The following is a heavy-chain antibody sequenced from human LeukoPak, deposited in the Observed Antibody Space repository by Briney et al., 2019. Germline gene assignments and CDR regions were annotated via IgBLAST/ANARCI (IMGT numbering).Heavy chain of an antibody. Sequence: AGGSLRLSCAASGFTFSSYSMNWVRQAPGKGLEWVSSISSSSSSYIYYADSVKGRFTISRDNAKNSLYLQMNSLRAEDTAVYYCARDPPYYSVVVAAHNDYWGQGTLVTVSS. J-gene: IGHJ4*02. CDR2: ISSSSSSYI. D-gene: IGHD2-15*01. CDR3: ARDPPYYSVVVAAHNDY. V-gene: IGHV3-21*01. CDR1: GFTFSSYS.